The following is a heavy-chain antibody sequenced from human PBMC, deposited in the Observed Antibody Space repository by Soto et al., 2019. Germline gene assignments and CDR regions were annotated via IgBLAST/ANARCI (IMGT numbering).Heavy chain of an antibody. J-gene: IGHJ4*02. CDR1: GGSISSYY. Sequence: SETLSLTCTVSGGSISSYYWSWIRQPPGKGLEWIGYIYYSGSTNYNPSLKSRVTISVDTSKNQFSLKLSSVTAADTAVYYCARDLGRIAARYFDYWGQGTLVTVSS. CDR2: IYYSGST. CDR3: ARDLGRIAARYFDY. D-gene: IGHD6-6*01. V-gene: IGHV4-59*01.